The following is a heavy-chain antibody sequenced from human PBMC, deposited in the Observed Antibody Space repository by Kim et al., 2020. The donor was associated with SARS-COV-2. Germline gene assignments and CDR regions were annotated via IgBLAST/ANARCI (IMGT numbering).Heavy chain of an antibody. CDR3: ARGSGYSGYDAIDC. CDR1: GLTFSSYA. J-gene: IGHJ4*02. CDR2: IWYDGTNK. V-gene: IGHV3-33*01. D-gene: IGHD5-12*01. Sequence: GGSLRLSCAASGLTFSSYAMHWLRQAPGKGLEWVAVIWYDGTNKYYADSVKGRFTISRDSSKNTLYLQMNSLRAEDTAVYYCARGSGYSGYDAIDCWGQGTLVTVSS.